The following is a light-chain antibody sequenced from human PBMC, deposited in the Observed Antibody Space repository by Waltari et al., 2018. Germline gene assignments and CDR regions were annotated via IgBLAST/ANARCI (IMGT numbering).Light chain of an antibody. CDR1: QSVNNNY. V-gene: IGKV3-20*01. J-gene: IGKJ5*01. Sequence: EIVLTQSPDTLSLSPGERATLPCTASQSVNNNYLAWYQQRPGQAPRVLIYGASSRATGIPDRFSGSGSGTDFSLTISRLEPEDFGGYHCQQYGNSPITFGQGTRLEIK. CDR2: GAS. CDR3: QQYGNSPIT.